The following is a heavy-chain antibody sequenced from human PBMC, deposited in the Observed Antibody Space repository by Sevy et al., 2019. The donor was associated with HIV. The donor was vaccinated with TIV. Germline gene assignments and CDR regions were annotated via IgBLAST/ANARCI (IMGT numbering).Heavy chain of an antibody. D-gene: IGHD6-13*01. CDR2: ISGSGNTI. V-gene: IGHV3-11*01. J-gene: IGHJ4*02. CDR3: GRAGASWALRY. Sequence: GESLKISCAASGFIFSDYYMSWIRQAPGKGLEWVSYISGSGNTIYDTDSVKGRFTISRDNAKDSLYLQMNSLRAEDTAVYYCGRAGASWALRYWGQGSLVTVS. CDR1: GFIFSDYY.